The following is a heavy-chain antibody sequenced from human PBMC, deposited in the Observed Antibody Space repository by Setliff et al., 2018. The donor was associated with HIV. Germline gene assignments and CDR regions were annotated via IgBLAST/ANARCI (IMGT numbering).Heavy chain of an antibody. J-gene: IGHJ6*03. CDR2: IKQDGSEK. CDR3: ARMGFWSGREGDYYYYYMDV. Sequence: PGGSLRLSCAASGFTFSSYWMSWVRQAPGKGLEWVANIKQDGSEKYYVDSVKGRFTISRGNAKNSLYLQMNSLRAEDTAVYYCARMGFWSGREGDYYYYYMDVWGKGTTVTVSS. CDR1: GFTFSSYW. D-gene: IGHD3-3*01. V-gene: IGHV3-7*03.